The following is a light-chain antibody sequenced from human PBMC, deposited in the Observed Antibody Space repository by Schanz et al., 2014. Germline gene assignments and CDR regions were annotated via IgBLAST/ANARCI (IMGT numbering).Light chain of an antibody. J-gene: IGKJ1*01. CDR2: GAS. CDR1: QSFDNRY. V-gene: IGKV3-20*01. Sequence: PGETATLSCRASQSFDNRYLAWYQQKPGQAPRLLIYGASTRATGIPDRFSGSGSGTDFTLTITRLEPEDFAVYYCQQYGASPPAWTFGQGTKVEIK. CDR3: QQYGASPPAWT.